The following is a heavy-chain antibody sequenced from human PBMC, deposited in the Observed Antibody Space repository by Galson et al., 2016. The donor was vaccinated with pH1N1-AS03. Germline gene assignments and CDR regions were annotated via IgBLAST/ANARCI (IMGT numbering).Heavy chain of an antibody. CDR1: GYTFTGYY. CDR3: ARARGGVYNCDAFDI. Sequence: SVKVSCKASGYTFTGYYVHWPRQAPGQGLEWMGWINPKTGGTKSAQKFQGWVSMTSDTSIRTVYMDLRMLTSVDTAVYYCARARGGVYNCDAFDIWGQGTVVSVSS. J-gene: IGHJ3*02. CDR2: INPKTGGT. V-gene: IGHV1-2*04. D-gene: IGHD1-1*01.